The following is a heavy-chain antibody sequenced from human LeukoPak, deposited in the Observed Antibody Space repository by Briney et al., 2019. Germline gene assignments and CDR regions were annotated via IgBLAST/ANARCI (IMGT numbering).Heavy chain of an antibody. CDR1: GGSISSSSYY. D-gene: IGHD3-22*01. CDR2: IYYSGST. J-gene: IGHJ4*02. CDR3: ARHPYDSSGYCDY. Sequence: SETLSLTCTVSGGSISSSSYYWGWIRQPPGTGLEWIGSIYYSGSTYYNPSLKSRVTISVDTSKNQFSLKLSSVTAADTAVYYCARHPYDSSGYCDYWGQGTLVTVSS. V-gene: IGHV4-39*01.